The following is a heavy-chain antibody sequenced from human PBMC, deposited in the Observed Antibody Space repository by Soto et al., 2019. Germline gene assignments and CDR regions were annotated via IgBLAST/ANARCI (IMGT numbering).Heavy chain of an antibody. Sequence: PSETLSLTCTVSGGSIISDFWSWILQPPWKGLEWIGYISISGNTDYSPSLKSRATISADTSRNQFSLKLRSVNTADTAVYFCARGREDFHAGSGPRWMWLAPWGQGTLVTVSS. CDR2: ISISGNT. J-gene: IGHJ5*02. D-gene: IGHD3-3*01. CDR3: ARGREDFHAGSGPRWMWLAP. CDR1: GGSIISDF. V-gene: IGHV4-59*01.